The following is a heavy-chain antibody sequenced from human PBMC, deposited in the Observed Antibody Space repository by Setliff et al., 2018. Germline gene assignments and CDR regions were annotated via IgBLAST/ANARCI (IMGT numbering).Heavy chain of an antibody. CDR1: GFNFRNSA. CDR3: ARAHRYYSDTSGYYYDQGRSAFDI. J-gene: IGHJ3*02. CDR2: ININVDSI. V-gene: IGHV3-48*01. Sequence: PGGSLRLSCAASGFNFRNSAMNWVRQAPGKGLEWISYININVDSIYYADSVKGRVTISRDDARSTMYLQMNSLRVEDTALYYCARAHRYYSDTSGYYYDQGRSAFDIWGQGTMVTVSS. D-gene: IGHD3-22*01.